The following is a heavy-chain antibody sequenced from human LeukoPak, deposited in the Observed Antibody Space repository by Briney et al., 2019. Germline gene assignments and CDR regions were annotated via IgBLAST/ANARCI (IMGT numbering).Heavy chain of an antibody. CDR3: ARDFPSWDYYYYMDV. Sequence: PGGSLRLSCAASGLTFSSYWMTWVRQSPGKGLEWVANMNQDGSDKYYLDSVNGRFTIYRENAKNSLYLQMRSLRAEDTAVYYCARDFPSWDYYYYMDVWGKGTTVTVSS. V-gene: IGHV3-7*01. CDR1: GLTFSSYW. CDR2: MNQDGSDK. J-gene: IGHJ6*03. D-gene: IGHD3-16*01.